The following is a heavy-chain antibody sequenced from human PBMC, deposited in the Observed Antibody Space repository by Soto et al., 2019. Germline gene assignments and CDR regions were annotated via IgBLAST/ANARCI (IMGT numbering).Heavy chain of an antibody. CDR1: GYTFTSYG. Sequence: ASLKVSCKASGYTFTSYGISWVRQAPGQGLEWMGWISAYNGNTNYAQKLQGRVTMTTDTSTSTAYMELRSLRYDATEVYYCARISRALVYYYDSSGTKGAFDIWGQGRMVTVSS. CDR3: ARISRALVYYYDSSGTKGAFDI. CDR2: ISAYNGNT. J-gene: IGHJ3*02. D-gene: IGHD3-22*01. V-gene: IGHV1-18*01.